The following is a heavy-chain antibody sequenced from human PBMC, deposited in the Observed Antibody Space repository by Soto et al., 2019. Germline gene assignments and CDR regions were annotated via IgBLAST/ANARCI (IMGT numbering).Heavy chain of an antibody. D-gene: IGHD2-15*01. Sequence: PSETLSLTCAVSGTSISSTFWWTWVRQPPGKGLEWIGEIYHSGSTKYNPSLKSRVTISVDKSNNQFSLELRAVTAADTAVYYCATLPPRIVVVKTEIPTWGQGTLVTVPQ. CDR2: IYHSGST. CDR3: ATLPPRIVVVKTEIPT. CDR1: GTSISSTFW. J-gene: IGHJ5*02. V-gene: IGHV4-4*02.